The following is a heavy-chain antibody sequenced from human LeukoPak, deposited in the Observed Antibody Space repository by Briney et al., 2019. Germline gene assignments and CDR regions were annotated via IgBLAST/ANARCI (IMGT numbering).Heavy chain of an antibody. D-gene: IGHD3-16*01. CDR2: IKQDGSEK. J-gene: IGHJ6*02. CDR3: ARATVYLGGYYYYYGMDV. Sequence: GGSLRLSCAASEFTFSSYCMSWVRQAPGKGLEWVANIKQDGSEKYYVDSMKGRFTISRDNAKSSLYLQMNSLRAEDTAVYYCARATVYLGGYYYYYGMDVWGQGTTVTVSS. CDR1: EFTFSSYC. V-gene: IGHV3-7*01.